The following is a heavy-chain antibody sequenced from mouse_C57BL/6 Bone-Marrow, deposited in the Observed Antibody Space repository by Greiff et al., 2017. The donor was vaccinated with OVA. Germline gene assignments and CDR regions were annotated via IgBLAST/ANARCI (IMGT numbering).Heavy chain of an antibody. CDR1: GYTFTSYW. V-gene: IGHV1-55*01. J-gene: IGHJ3*01. CDR2: IYPGSGST. CDR3: ARELYYDYVFAY. D-gene: IGHD2-4*01. Sequence: VQLQQPGAELVKPGASVKMSCKASGYTFTSYWITWVKQRPEQGLEWIGDIYPGSGSTNYNEKFKSKATLTVDTSSSTAYMQLSSLTSEDSAVYYCARELYYDYVFAYWGQGTLVTVSA.